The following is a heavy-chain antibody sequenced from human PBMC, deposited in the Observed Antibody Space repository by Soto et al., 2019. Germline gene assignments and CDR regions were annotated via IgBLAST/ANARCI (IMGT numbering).Heavy chain of an antibody. CDR1: GFTFSSYS. D-gene: IGHD1-1*01. V-gene: IGHV3-21*01. CDR3: ARRAPTGTLGYCDY. CDR2: ISGTSTYI. J-gene: IGHJ4*02. Sequence: EVQLVESGGGLVKPGGSLRLSCAASGFTFSSYSMSWVRQAPGKGLEWVSSISGTSTYIYYADSVRGRFTISRDNAKKQLYLQMNGLRAEDSAVYYSARRAPTGTLGYCDYWGESTLVPVSS.